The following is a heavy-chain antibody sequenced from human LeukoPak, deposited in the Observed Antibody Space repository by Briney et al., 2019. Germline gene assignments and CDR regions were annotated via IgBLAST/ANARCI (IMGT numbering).Heavy chain of an antibody. CDR2: IYYSGST. CDR1: GGSISSYY. D-gene: IGHD5-18*01. CDR3: ARGSGYSYAFSYFDY. V-gene: IGHV4-59*12. Sequence: SETLSLTCTVSGGSISSYYWSWIRQPPGKGLEWIGYIYYSGSTNYNPSLKSRVTISVDTSKNQFSLKLSSVTAADTAVYSCARGSGYSYAFSYFDYWGQGTLVTVSS. J-gene: IGHJ4*02.